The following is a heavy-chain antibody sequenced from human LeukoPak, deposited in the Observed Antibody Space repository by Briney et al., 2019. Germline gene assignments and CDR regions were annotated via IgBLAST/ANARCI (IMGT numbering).Heavy chain of an antibody. D-gene: IGHD6-19*01. J-gene: IGHJ4*02. CDR1: GFTFSRYG. CDR2: ISGIGGRT. V-gene: IGHV3-23*01. CDR3: AKTYSSGWYISYYFDY. Sequence: GVLRLSCAASGFTFSRYGMSWVRQAPGRGLEWVAAISGIGGRTYYADSVKGRFTISRDNPKNTLYLQMNSLRAADTAAYYCAKTYSSGWYISYYFDYWGQGTLVTVSS.